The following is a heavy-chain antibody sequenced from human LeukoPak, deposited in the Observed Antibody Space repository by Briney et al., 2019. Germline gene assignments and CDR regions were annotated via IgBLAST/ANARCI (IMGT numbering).Heavy chain of an antibody. Sequence: PSETLSLTCTVSGYSISSGYYWGWIRQPPGKGLEWIGSIYHSGSTYYNPSLKSRVTISVDTSKNQFSLKLSSVTAADTAVYYCARGLSWFDPWGQGTLVTVSS. D-gene: IGHD3-16*01. V-gene: IGHV4-38-2*02. CDR2: IYHSGST. J-gene: IGHJ5*02. CDR3: ARGLSWFDP. CDR1: GYSISSGYY.